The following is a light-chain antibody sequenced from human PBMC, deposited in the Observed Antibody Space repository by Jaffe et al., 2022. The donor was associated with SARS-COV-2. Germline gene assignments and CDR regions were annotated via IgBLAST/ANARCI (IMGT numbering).Light chain of an antibody. CDR3: QQYTNWPRT. CDR2: GAS. CDR1: QSVSNN. J-gene: IGKJ1*01. Sequence: EIVMTQSPATLSVSPGERATLSCRASQSVSNNLAWYQHKPGQAPRLLIYGASTRATGTPARFSGSGSGTEFTLTISSLQSEDLAVYYCQQYTNWPRTFGQGTKVEIK. V-gene: IGKV3-15*01.